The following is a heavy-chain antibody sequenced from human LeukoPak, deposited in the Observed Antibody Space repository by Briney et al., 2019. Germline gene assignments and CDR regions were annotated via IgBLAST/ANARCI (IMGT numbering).Heavy chain of an antibody. Sequence: PSETLSLTCTVSGGSISISTYFWALIRQPPGKGLEWIGSISYSGSIYYNPSLQSRVTISLDTSKNQFSLRLRSVTAADSAVYYCARHPREAGADYWGQGTLVTVSS. V-gene: IGHV4-39*01. D-gene: IGHD6-13*01. CDR1: GGSISISTYF. J-gene: IGHJ4*02. CDR3: ARHPREAGADY. CDR2: ISYSGSI.